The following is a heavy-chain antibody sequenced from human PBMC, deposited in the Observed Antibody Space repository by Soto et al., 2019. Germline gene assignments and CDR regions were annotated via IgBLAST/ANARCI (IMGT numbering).Heavy chain of an antibody. D-gene: IGHD5-18*01. CDR3: ARARVGDTAMVGYYFDY. V-gene: IGHV4-30-2*01. Sequence: QLQLQESGSGLVKPSQTLSLTCAVSGGSISSGGYSWSWIRQPPGKGLEWIGYIYHSGSTYYNPSLKSRVTIPVDRSKNQFSLKLSSVTAADTAVYYCARARVGDTAMVGYYFDYWGQGTLVTVSS. J-gene: IGHJ4*02. CDR2: IYHSGST. CDR1: GGSISSGGYS.